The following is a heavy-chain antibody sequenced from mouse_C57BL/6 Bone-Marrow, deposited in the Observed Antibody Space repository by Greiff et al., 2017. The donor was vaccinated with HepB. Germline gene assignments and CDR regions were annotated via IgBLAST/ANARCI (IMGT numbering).Heavy chain of an antibody. CDR1: GFNIKDDY. D-gene: IGHD1-1*01. CDR3: TKTTVVATSTIVTTDYYAMDY. CDR2: IDPENGDT. J-gene: IGHJ4*01. Sequence: EVQLQQSGAELVRPGASVKLSCTASGFNIKDDYMHWVKQRPEQGLEWIGWIDPENGDTEYASKFQGKATITADTSSNTAYLQLSSLTSEDTAVYYCTKTTVVATSTIVTTDYYAMDYWGQGTSVTVSS. V-gene: IGHV14-4*01.